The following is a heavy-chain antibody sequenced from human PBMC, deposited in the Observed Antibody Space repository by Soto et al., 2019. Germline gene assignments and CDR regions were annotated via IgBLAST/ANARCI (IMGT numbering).Heavy chain of an antibody. CDR2: ISSSSSYI. J-gene: IGHJ3*02. CDR1: GFTFSSYS. V-gene: IGHV3-21*01. Sequence: EVQLVESGGGLVKPGGSLRLSCAASGFTFSSYSMNWVRQAPGKGLEWVSSISSSSSYIYYAESVKGRFTISRDNAKHSLYLQMNSLRAEDTAVYYCARDSSGCYAFDIWGQGTMVTVSS. CDR3: ARDSSGCYAFDI. D-gene: IGHD6-19*01.